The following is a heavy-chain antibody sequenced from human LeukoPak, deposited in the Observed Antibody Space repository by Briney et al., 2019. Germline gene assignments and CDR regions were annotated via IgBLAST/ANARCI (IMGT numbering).Heavy chain of an antibody. D-gene: IGHD2-21*01. V-gene: IGHV5-51*01. Sequence: HGESLKISCKGSGYSFTSYWIGWVRQMPGKGLEWMGIIYPGDSDTRYSPSFQGQVTISADKSISTAYLQWSSLKASDTAMYYCARRVSYCGGDCFFDYWGQGTLVTVSS. CDR2: IYPGDSDT. J-gene: IGHJ4*02. CDR3: ARRVSYCGGDCFFDY. CDR1: GYSFTSYW.